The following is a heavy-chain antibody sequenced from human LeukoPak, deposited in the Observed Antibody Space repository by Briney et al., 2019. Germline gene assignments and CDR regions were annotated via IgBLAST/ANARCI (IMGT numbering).Heavy chain of an antibody. CDR3: AKVVMITFGGVNPFDY. J-gene: IGHJ4*02. D-gene: IGHD3-16*01. CDR1: GFTFSSYA. V-gene: IGHV3-23*01. CDR2: ISGSGGST. Sequence: GGSLRLSCAASGFTFSSYAMSWVRQAPGKGLEWVSAISGSGGSTYYADSMKGRFTISRDNSKNTLYLQMNSLRAEDTAVYYCAKVVMITFGGVNPFDYWGQGTLVTVSS.